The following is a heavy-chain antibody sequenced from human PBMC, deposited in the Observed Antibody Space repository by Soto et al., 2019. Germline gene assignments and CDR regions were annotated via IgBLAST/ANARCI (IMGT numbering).Heavy chain of an antibody. J-gene: IGHJ6*02. Sequence: GGSLRLSCAASGFTFSNYSMNWVRQAPGKGMEWVSSISSSSYIYYADSVKGRFPISRDNAKNSLYLQMNSLRAEDTSVYYCARVRSSSWYYYYYYYGMDVWGQGTMVTVSS. D-gene: IGHD6-13*01. V-gene: IGHV3-21*01. CDR1: GFTFSNYS. CDR3: ARVRSSSWYYYYYYYGMDV. CDR2: ISSSSYI.